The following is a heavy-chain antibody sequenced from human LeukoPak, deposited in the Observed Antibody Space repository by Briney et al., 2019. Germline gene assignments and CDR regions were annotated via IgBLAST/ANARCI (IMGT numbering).Heavy chain of an antibody. J-gene: IGHJ4*02. CDR2: INPNDGDT. CDR3: ARANFLYCSSSTCPFDY. V-gene: IGHV1-2*02. Sequence: ASVKVSCTASGYTFTDYYMHWVRQAPGQGFEWMGWINPNDGDTNYAQKFQGRVTMTRDTSISTAHMEVSRLRSDDTAVYYCARANFLYCSSSTCPFDYWGQGTLVTVSS. D-gene: IGHD2-2*01. CDR1: GYTFTDYY.